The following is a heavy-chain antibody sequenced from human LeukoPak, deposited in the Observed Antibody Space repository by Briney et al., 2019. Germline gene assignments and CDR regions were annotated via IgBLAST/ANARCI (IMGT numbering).Heavy chain of an antibody. V-gene: IGHV3-30*02. CDR3: ARGQYDRSPFLQH. CDR2: IRYDGSNK. Sequence: GGSLRLSCAASGFTFSSYGMHWVRQAPGKGLEWVAFIRYDGSNKYYADSVKGRFTISRDNAKNSMYLQMNSLRAEDTAVYYCARGQYDRSPFLQHWGQGTLVTVSS. CDR1: GFTFSSYG. J-gene: IGHJ1*01. D-gene: IGHD3-22*01.